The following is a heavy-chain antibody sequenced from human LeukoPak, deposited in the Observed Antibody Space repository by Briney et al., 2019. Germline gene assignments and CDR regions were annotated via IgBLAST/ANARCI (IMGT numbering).Heavy chain of an antibody. D-gene: IGHD2-2*01. J-gene: IGHJ4*02. CDR3: AKEGHLVVVPAARY. V-gene: IGHV3-23*01. CDR1: GFTFSSYA. CDR2: ISGSGGST. Sequence: GESLKISCAASGFTFSSYAMSWVRQAPGKGLEWVSAISGSGGSTYYADSVKGRFTISRDNSKNTLYLQMNSLRAEDTAVYYCAKEGHLVVVPAARYWGQGTLVTVSS.